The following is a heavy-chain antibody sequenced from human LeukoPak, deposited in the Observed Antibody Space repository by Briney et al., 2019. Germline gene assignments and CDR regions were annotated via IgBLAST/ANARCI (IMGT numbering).Heavy chain of an antibody. CDR1: GGSFSGYY. V-gene: IGHV4-34*01. CDR2: INHSGST. J-gene: IGHJ4*02. Sequence: SETLSLTCAVYGGSFSGYYWSWIRQPPGKGLEWLGEINHSGSTNYNPSLKSRVTISVDTSKNQFSLKLSSVTAADTAVYYCARGERCSGGSCYLGFDYWGQGTLVTVSS. D-gene: IGHD2-15*01. CDR3: ARGERCSGGSCYLGFDY.